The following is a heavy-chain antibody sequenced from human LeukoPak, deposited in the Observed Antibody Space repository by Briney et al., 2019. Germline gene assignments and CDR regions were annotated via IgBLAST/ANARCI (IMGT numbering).Heavy chain of an antibody. Sequence: GGSLRLSCAASGFTFSSYAMHWVRQAPGKGLEWVAVISYDGSNKYYADSVKGRFTISRDNSKNTLYLQMNSLRAEDTAVYYCAREGAGYSSGWFWSPRYYYMDVWGKGTTVTVSS. CDR1: GFTFSSYA. D-gene: IGHD6-19*01. CDR2: ISYDGSNK. CDR3: AREGAGYSSGWFWSPRYYYMDV. J-gene: IGHJ6*03. V-gene: IGHV3-30*04.